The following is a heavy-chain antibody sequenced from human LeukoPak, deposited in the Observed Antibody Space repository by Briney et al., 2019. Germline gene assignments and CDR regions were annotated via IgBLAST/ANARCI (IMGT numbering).Heavy chain of an antibody. V-gene: IGHV3-53*01. CDR3: AKDLTYSSSRPNWFDP. CDR2: IYSGGST. CDR1: GFTVSSNY. D-gene: IGHD6-13*01. J-gene: IGHJ5*02. Sequence: GGSLRLSCAASGFTVSSNYMSWVRQAPGKGLEWVSVIYSGGSTYYADSVKGRFTISRDNAKNSLSLQMSSLRAEDTAVYYCAKDLTYSSSRPNWFDPWGQGTLVTVSS.